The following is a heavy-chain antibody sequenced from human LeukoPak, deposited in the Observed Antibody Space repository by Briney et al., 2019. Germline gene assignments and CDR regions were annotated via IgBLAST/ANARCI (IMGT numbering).Heavy chain of an antibody. CDR1: GFSFNSYG. CDR2: ISSSSSYI. D-gene: IGHD6-13*01. Sequence: SGGSLRLSCAASGFSFNSYGMHWVRQAPGKGLEWVSSISSSSSYIYYADSVKGRFTISRDNAKSSLYLQMNSLRAEDTAVYYCARGGSSSWHGDAFDIWGQGTMVTVSS. CDR3: ARGGSSSWHGDAFDI. J-gene: IGHJ3*02. V-gene: IGHV3-21*01.